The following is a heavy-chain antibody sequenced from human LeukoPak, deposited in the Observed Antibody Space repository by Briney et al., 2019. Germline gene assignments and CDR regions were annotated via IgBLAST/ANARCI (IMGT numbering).Heavy chain of an antibody. CDR2: IYSGGNT. Sequence: ETLSLTCAVYGGSFSSYYWNWVRQAPGKGLGWVSMIYSGGNTYYTDSVKGRFTISRDNSKNTLDLQMNSLRAEDTAVYYCARRGHGYGSPFDYWGQGTLVTVSS. D-gene: IGHD5-18*01. J-gene: IGHJ4*02. CDR3: ARRGHGYGSPFDY. V-gene: IGHV3-66*04. CDR1: GGSFSSYY.